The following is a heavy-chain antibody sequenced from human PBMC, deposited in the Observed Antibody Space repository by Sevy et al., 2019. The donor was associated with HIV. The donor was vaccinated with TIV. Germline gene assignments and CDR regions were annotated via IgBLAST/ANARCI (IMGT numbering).Heavy chain of an antibody. CDR2: IKSEFDGGAI. J-gene: IGHJ6*02. CDR1: GFTFSSAW. Sequence: GGSLRLSCTASGFTFSSAWMSWVRQAPGKGLEWVGRIKSEFDGGAIDYAAPVKGRFSISRENSKNTVYLHMNGLKTEDTAVYYCITDPAYRGYDEEVINYYFYGMDVWGQGTTVTVSS. D-gene: IGHD5-12*01. CDR3: ITDPAYRGYDEEVINYYFYGMDV. V-gene: IGHV3-15*01.